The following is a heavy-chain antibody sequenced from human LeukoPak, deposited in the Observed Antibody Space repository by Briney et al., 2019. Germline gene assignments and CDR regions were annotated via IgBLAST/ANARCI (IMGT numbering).Heavy chain of an antibody. V-gene: IGHV3-23*01. Sequence: GGSLRLSCAASGLTFSDYAMSWVRQAPGQGLEWVSGISGSAQRTYYADSVKGRFTISRDNFKRALYLEMNSLRAEDTAVYYCAKRYIANTGPIDYWGQGTLVTVSS. CDR1: GLTFSDYA. CDR3: AKRYIANTGPIDY. D-gene: IGHD1-1*01. CDR2: ISGSAQRT. J-gene: IGHJ4*02.